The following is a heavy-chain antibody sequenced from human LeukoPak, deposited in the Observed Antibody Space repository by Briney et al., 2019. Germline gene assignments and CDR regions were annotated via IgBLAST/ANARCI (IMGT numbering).Heavy chain of an antibody. Sequence: PSETLSLTCTVSGGSISSSSYYWGWIRQPPGKGLEWIGSIYYSGSTYYNPSLKSRVTISVDTSKNQFSLKLSSVTAADTAVYYCARDGGGEAPWGRGTLVTVSS. CDR1: GGSISSSSYY. D-gene: IGHD3-16*01. CDR3: ARDGGGEAP. J-gene: IGHJ4*02. CDR2: IYYSGST. V-gene: IGHV4-39*07.